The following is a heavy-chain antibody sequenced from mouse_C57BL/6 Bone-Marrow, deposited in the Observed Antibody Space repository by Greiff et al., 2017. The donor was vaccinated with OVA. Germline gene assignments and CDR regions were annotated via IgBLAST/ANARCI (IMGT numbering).Heavy chain of an antibody. CDR1: GFTFSSYA. D-gene: IGHD2-4*01. CDR2: ISDGGSYT. J-gene: IGHJ4*01. Sequence: VQLQQSGGGLVKPGGSLKLSCAASGFTFSSYAMSWVRQTPEKRLEWVATISDGGSYTYYPDNVKGRFTISRDNAKNNLYLQMSHLKSEDTAMYYCARDLTMIKNAIDYWGQGTSVTVSS. V-gene: IGHV5-4*01. CDR3: ARDLTMIKNAIDY.